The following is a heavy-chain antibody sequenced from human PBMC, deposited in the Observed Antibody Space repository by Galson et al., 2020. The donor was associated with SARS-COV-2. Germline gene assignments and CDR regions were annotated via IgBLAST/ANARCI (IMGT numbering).Heavy chain of an antibody. CDR3: ERIPIAVAGTASDY. V-gene: IGHV2-70*11. CDR1: GFSLSTSGMC. J-gene: IGHJ4*02. D-gene: IGHD6-19*01. CDR2: IDWDDDK. Sequence: SGPTLVKPTQTLTLTCTFSGFSLSTSGMCVSWIRQPPGKALEWLARIDWDDDKYYSTSLKTRLTISKDTSKNQVVLTMTNMDSVDTATYYCERIPIAVAGTASDYWGQGTLVTVSS.